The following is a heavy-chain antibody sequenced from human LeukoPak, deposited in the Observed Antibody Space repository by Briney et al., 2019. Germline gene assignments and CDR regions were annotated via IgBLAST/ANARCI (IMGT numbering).Heavy chain of an antibody. D-gene: IGHD7-27*01. CDR1: GFTFSSNY. CDR2: IYSGGST. V-gene: IGHV3-53*01. J-gene: IGHJ4*02. CDR3: ARDLAWGAFDY. Sequence: GGSLRLSCAASGFTFSSNYMSWVRQAPGKGLEWVSVIYSGGSTDYADSVKGRFTISRDNSKNTLSLQMNSLRVEDTAVYYCARDLAWGAFDYWGQGTLVSVSS.